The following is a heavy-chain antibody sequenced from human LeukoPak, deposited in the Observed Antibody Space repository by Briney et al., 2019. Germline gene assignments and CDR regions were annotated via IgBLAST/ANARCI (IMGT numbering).Heavy chain of an antibody. CDR1: GFTFSSYA. CDR3: ASPDYGDYGIDY. D-gene: IGHD4-17*01. J-gene: IGHJ4*02. V-gene: IGHV3-64D*06. CDR2: ISSNGGST. Sequence: GGSLRLSCSASGFTFSSYAMHWVRQAPGEGLEYVSAISSNGGSTYYADSVKGRFTISRDNSKNTLYLQMSSLRAEDTAVYYCASPDYGDYGIDYWGQGTLVTVSS.